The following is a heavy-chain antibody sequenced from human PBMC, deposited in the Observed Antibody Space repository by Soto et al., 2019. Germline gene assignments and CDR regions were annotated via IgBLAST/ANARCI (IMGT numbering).Heavy chain of an antibody. V-gene: IGHV3-13*01. J-gene: IGHJ6*02. CDR3: ARGDPLNYGSYPYWQYYGMDV. Sequence: PGGSLRLSCAASGFIFSSYDVHWVRQAPGKGLEWVSVITTTGDTYYAASVKGRFTISRENAENSLYLQMNSLRAEDAAVYYCARGDPLNYGSYPYWQYYGMDVWGPGTTVTVSS. CDR2: ITTTGDT. D-gene: IGHD2-8*02. CDR1: GFIFSSYD.